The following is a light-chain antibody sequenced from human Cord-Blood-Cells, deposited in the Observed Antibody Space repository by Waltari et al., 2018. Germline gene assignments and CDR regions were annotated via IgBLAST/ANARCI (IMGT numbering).Light chain of an antibody. CDR1: SSDVGGYNY. Sequence: VSGSPGQSITISCTGTSSDVGGYNYVSWYQQHPGKAPKLMIYDVSNRPSGVSNRFSGSKSGNTASLTISGLQAEDEADYYCSSYTSSSTLPVFGGGTKLTVL. J-gene: IGLJ2*01. V-gene: IGLV2-14*04. CDR3: SSYTSSSTLPV. CDR2: DVS.